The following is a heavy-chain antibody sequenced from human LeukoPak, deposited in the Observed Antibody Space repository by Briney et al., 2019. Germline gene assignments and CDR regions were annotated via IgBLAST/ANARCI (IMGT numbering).Heavy chain of an antibody. V-gene: IGHV3-33*01. Sequence: PGGSLRLSCAASGFTFSSYCMHWVRQAPGKGLEWVAVIWYDGSNKYYADSVKGRFTISRDNSKNTLYLQMNSLRAEDTAVYYCARSHSSRLDWGQGTLVTVSS. D-gene: IGHD6-13*01. J-gene: IGHJ4*02. CDR2: IWYDGSNK. CDR1: GFTFSSYC. CDR3: ARSHSSRLD.